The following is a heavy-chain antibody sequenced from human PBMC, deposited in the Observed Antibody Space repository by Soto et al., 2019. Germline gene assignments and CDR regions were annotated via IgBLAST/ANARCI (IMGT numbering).Heavy chain of an antibody. Sequence: SETLSLTCTVSGDSVSGGGYYWTWIRQPPGKGLEWIGYISFTGDTNYNPSLKSRVTISVDTSKNQFSLKLSSVTAADTAVYYCALLYGSGRPHYYMDVRAKRTTDTGSS. CDR3: ALLYGSGRPHYYMDV. CDR1: GDSVSGGGYY. CDR2: ISFTGDT. J-gene: IGHJ6*03. V-gene: IGHV4-61*08. D-gene: IGHD3-10*01.